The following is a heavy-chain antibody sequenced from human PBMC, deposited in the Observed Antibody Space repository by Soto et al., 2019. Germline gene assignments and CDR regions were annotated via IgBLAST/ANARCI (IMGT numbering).Heavy chain of an antibody. V-gene: IGHV1-8*01. Sequence: QVQLVQSGAEVKKPGASVKVSCKASGYTFTSYDINWERQATGQGLEWMGWMNPNSGNTGYAQKFQGRVTMTRNTSISTAYMELSSLRSEDTAVYYCARGGYCSGGSCYNNWFDPWGQGTLVTVSS. CDR2: MNPNSGNT. CDR1: GYTFTSYD. J-gene: IGHJ5*02. D-gene: IGHD2-15*01. CDR3: ARGGYCSGGSCYNNWFDP.